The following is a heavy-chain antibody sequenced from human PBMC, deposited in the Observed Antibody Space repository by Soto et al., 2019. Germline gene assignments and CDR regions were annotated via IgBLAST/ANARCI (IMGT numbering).Heavy chain of an antibody. CDR2: ISYDGSNK. D-gene: IGHD6-13*01. V-gene: IGHV3-30*04. CDR1: GFTFSSYA. Sequence: GGSLRLSCAASGFTFSSYAMHWVRQAPGKGLAWVAVISYDGSNKYYADSVKGRFTISRDNSKNTLYLQMNSLRAEDTAVYYCAREQETSGYSSSWYAFDIWGQGTMVTVSS. CDR3: AREQETSGYSSSWYAFDI. J-gene: IGHJ3*02.